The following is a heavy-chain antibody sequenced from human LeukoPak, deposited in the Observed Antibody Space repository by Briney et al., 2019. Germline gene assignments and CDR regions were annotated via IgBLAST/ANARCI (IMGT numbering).Heavy chain of an antibody. D-gene: IGHD1-26*01. V-gene: IGHV1-2*02. Sequence: GASVKVSCKASGGTFSSYAISWVRQAPGQGLEWMGWINPNSGGTNYAQKFQGRVTMTRDTSISTAYMELSRLRSDDTAVYYCARSDRAIVGATTRKRSNRVGETLYVWGQGTLVTVSS. CDR2: INPNSGGT. CDR3: ARSDRAIVGATTRKRSNRVGETLYV. J-gene: IGHJ4*02. CDR1: GGTFSSYA.